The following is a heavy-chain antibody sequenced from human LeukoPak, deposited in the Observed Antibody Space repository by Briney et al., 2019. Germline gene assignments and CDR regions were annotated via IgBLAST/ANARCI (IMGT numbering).Heavy chain of an antibody. CDR2: ISSSSSYI. CDR3: ARPTVEMATTDALDI. D-gene: IGHD5-24*01. J-gene: IGHJ3*02. CDR1: GFTFSSYS. V-gene: IGHV3-21*01. Sequence: PGRSLRLSCAASGFTFSSYSMNWVRQAPGKGLEWVSSISSSSSYIYYADSVKGRFTISRDNATNSLYLQMNSLRAEDTAVYYCARPTVEMATTDALDIWGQGTMVTVSS.